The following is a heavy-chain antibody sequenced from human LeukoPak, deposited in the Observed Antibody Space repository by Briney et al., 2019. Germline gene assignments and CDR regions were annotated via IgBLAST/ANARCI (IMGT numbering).Heavy chain of an antibody. CDR3: ARLAALRGFYYYMDV. D-gene: IGHD6-6*01. CDR2: IYRDGGT. Sequence: KTSETLSLTCSVSGYSISNGYYWGWIRQPPGKGLDWVGNIYRDGGTYYNPSLKSRVTISIDTSKNQFSLTLSSVTAADTAVYYCARLAALRGFYYYMDVWGKGTTVTVSS. CDR1: GYSISNGYY. J-gene: IGHJ6*03. V-gene: IGHV4-38-2*02.